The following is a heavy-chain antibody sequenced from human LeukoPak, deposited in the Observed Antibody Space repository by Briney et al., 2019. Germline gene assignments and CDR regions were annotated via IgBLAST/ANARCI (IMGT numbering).Heavy chain of an antibody. CDR1: GFTFSNYW. CDR2: IYSDGSTK. V-gene: IGHV3-74*01. CDR3: AGDRSGSDRSDYYRGAFDI. D-gene: IGHD3-22*01. Sequence: WGSLRLSCGASGFTFSNYWMHWVRQAPGKGLVWVSRIYSDGSTKTYADSVKGRFTISRDNAKNTLYLQMHSLRAEDTAVYYCAGDRSGSDRSDYYRGAFDIWGQGTMVTVSS. J-gene: IGHJ3*02.